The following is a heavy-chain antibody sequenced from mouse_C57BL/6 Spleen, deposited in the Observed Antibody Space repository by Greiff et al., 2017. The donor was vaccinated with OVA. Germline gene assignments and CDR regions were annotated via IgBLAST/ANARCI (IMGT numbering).Heavy chain of an antibody. Sequence: EVQRVESGGGLVKPGGSLKLSCAASGFTFSSYTMSWVRQTPEKRLEWVATISGGGGNTYYPDSVKGRFTISRDNAKITLYLQMSSLRSEDTALYYCAGGATGYFDVWGTGTTVTVSS. CDR3: AGGATGYFDV. CDR2: ISGGGGNT. J-gene: IGHJ1*03. D-gene: IGHD3-1*01. V-gene: IGHV5-9*01. CDR1: GFTFSSYT.